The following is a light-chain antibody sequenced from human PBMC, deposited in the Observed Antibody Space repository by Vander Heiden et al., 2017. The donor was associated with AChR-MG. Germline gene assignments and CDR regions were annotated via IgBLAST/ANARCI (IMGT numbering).Light chain of an antibody. V-gene: IGLV2-14*03. CDR2: DVS. J-gene: IGLJ2*01. CDR3: TSYRSGSSVI. CDR1: SSDVGGYNY. Sequence: QSALTQPASVSGSPGQSITISCTGTSSDVGGYNYVSWYQHHPGKATKLMMYDVSKRPSGVSYRFSGSKSGNTESLTISGLQAEDEADYYCTSYRSGSSVIIGGGTKLTVL.